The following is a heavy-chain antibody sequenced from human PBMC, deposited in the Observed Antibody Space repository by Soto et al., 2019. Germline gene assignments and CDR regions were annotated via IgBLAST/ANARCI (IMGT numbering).Heavy chain of an antibody. CDR3: AREPRRPYYYDNSGYQKGPVDY. CDR1: GGSFSGYY. Sequence: PSETLSLTCAVYGGSFSGYYWSWIRQPPGKGLEWIGEINNSGSTNYNPSLKSRVTISVDTSKNQFSLKMSSVTAADTAVYYCAREPRRPYYYDNSGYQKGPVDYWGQGTLVTVSS. J-gene: IGHJ4*02. CDR2: INNSGST. D-gene: IGHD3-22*01. V-gene: IGHV4-34*01.